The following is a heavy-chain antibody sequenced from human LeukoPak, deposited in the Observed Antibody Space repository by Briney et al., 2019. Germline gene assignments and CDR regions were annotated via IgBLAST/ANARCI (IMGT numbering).Heavy chain of an antibody. CDR2: ISSNGGST. CDR3: ARARGGSYYDY. V-gene: IGHV3-64*02. D-gene: IGHD3-10*01. J-gene: IGHJ4*02. CDR1: GFTFSSYA. Sequence: PGGSLRLSCAASGFTFSSYAMNWVRQAPGKGLECVAAISSNGGSTNYADSVNGRFTISRDNSKNSLYLQMGSLRAEDMAVYYCARARGGSYYDYWGQGTLVTVSS.